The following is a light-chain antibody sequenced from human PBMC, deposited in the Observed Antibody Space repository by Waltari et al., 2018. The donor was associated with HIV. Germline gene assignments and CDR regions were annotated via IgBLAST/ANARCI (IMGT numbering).Light chain of an antibody. Sequence: QVTLTQSPPTSASLGASVKLTCTLTSEHSGYGVAWHQQKAEKAPRCLRKINKAGRKPRGSGIPWVFSGSRSGAQLYLTISSLQSEDEADYFCQTWNTGFRIFGGGTRLTVL. J-gene: IGLJ2*01. CDR2: INKAGRK. CDR3: QTWNTGFRI. V-gene: IGLV4-69*01. CDR1: SEHSGYG.